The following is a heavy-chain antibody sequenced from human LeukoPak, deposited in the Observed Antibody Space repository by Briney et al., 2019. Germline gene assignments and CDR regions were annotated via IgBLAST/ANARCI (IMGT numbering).Heavy chain of an antibody. Sequence: ASVKVSCKASGYTFTSYGISWVRQAPGHGLEWMGWISAYKGNTNYAQKLQGRVTMTTDTSMSTAYMELRSLRSDDTAVYYCARDSSSWYDDAFDIWGQGTMVTVSS. D-gene: IGHD6-13*01. CDR2: ISAYKGNT. V-gene: IGHV1-18*01. CDR3: ARDSSSWYDDAFDI. J-gene: IGHJ3*02. CDR1: GYTFTSYG.